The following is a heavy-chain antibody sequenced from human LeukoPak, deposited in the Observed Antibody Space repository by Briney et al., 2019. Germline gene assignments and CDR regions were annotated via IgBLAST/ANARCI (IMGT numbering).Heavy chain of an antibody. CDR1: GYTFTSYD. J-gene: IGHJ5*02. V-gene: IGHV1-8*01. CDR2: MNPNSGNT. CDR3: ARSPIQYSSGWYRQNWFDP. D-gene: IGHD6-19*01. Sequence: ASVKVSCKASGYTFTSYDINWVRQATGQGLEWMGWMNPNSGNTGYAQKFQGRVTITRNTSISTAYMELSSLRSEDTAVYYCARSPIQYSSGWYRQNWFDPWGQGTLVTVSS.